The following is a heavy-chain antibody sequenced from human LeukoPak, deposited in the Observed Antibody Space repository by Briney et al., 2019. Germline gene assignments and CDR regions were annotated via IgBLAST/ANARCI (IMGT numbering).Heavy chain of an antibody. Sequence: TGGSLRLSCAASGFTFSSYGMHWVRQAPGKGLEWVAFMRYDGSNKYYADSVKGRFTISRDNSKNTLYLQMNSLRAEDTAVYYCAKDLRYSSPYYFDYWGQGTLVTVSS. V-gene: IGHV3-30*02. CDR3: AKDLRYSSPYYFDY. CDR1: GFTFSSYG. CDR2: MRYDGSNK. D-gene: IGHD6-6*01. J-gene: IGHJ4*02.